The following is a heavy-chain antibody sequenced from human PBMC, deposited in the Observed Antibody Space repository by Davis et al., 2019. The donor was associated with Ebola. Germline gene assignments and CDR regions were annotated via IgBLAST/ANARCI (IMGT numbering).Heavy chain of an antibody. J-gene: IGHJ5*02. CDR1: GYTFTNYG. D-gene: IGHD2-15*01. CDR3: ARDSEGRVAARFDP. Sequence: ASVKVPCKASGYTFTNYGITWVRQAPGQGLEWMGRINPNSGGTNYAQKFQGRVTMTRDTSISTAYMELSRLRSDDTAVYYCARDSEGRVAARFDPWGQGTLVTVSS. V-gene: IGHV1-2*06. CDR2: INPNSGGT.